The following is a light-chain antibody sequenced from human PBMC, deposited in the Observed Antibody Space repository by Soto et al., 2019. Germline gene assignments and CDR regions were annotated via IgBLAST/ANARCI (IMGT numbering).Light chain of an antibody. V-gene: IGLV1-47*01. J-gene: IGLJ2*01. CDR2: RNN. CDR3: GTWDSSLNGVV. Sequence: QSVLTQPPSASGTPGQRVTISCSGSSSNIGSNYVYWYQQLPGTAPKLLIYRNNQRPSGVPDRFSGSKSGTSASLAISGLRSEDEADYYCGTWDSSLNGVVFGGGTQLTVL. CDR1: SSNIGSNY.